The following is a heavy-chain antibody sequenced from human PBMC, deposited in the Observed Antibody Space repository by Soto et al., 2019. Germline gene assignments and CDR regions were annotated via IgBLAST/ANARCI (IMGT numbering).Heavy chain of an antibody. D-gene: IGHD4-17*01. J-gene: IGHJ1*01. V-gene: IGHV3-53*02. Sequence: EVQLVETGGGLIQPGGSLSLSCAASGFAVSNSYMSWVRQAPGKGLEWVSVIYADGTTHSADSVRGRFTISRDSSRNTVYLQMNNLRAEATAVYYCARDWNGDSVIEHWGQGTLVTVSS. CDR2: IYADGTT. CDR3: ARDWNGDSVIEH. CDR1: GFAVSNSY.